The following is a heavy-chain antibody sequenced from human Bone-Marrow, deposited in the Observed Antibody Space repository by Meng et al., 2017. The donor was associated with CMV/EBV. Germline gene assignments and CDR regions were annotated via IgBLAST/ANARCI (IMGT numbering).Heavy chain of an antibody. D-gene: IGHD1-26*01. V-gene: IGHV4-59*08. J-gene: IGHJ3*02. CDR2: IYYSGST. CDR1: GGSISSYY. Sequence: SETLSLTCTVSGGSISSYYWSWIRQPPGKGLEWIGYIYYSGSTNYNPSLKSRVTISVDTSKNQFSLKLSSVTAADTAVYYCARHRYSGSYSGAFDIWGQGTMFTVSS. CDR3: ARHRYSGSYSGAFDI.